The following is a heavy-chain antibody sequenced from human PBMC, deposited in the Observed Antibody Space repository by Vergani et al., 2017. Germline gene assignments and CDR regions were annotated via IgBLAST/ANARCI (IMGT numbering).Heavy chain of an antibody. J-gene: IGHJ4*02. V-gene: IGHV3-11*06. CDR1: GFTFSDYY. Sequence: QVQLVESGGGLVKPGGSLRLSCAASGFTFSDYYMSWIRQAPGKGLEWVSYISSSSSYTNYADSVKGRFTISRDNAKNSLYLQMNSLRAEDTAVYYCARHFWRYSSGWEFDYWGQGTLVTVSS. D-gene: IGHD6-19*01. CDR2: ISSSSSYT. CDR3: ARHFWRYSSGWEFDY.